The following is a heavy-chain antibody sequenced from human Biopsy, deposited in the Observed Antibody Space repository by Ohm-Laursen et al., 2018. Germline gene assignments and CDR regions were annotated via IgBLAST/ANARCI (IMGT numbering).Heavy chain of an antibody. CDR1: GFTFDNYA. CDR2: LTWNSANI. J-gene: IGHJ4*02. CDR3: VRDSTLDY. Sequence: SLRLSCTPSGFTFDNYAMHWVRQTPGKGLEWVSGLTWNSANIGYADSVKGGFTISRDNARNSLFLEMSSLREEDTGLYHCVRDSTLDYWGQGTLVTVSS. V-gene: IGHV3-9*01.